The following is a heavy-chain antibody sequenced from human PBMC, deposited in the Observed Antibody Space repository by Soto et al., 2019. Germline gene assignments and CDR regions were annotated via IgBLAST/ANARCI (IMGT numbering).Heavy chain of an antibody. CDR2: ISSSSSYI. Sequence: PGGSMRLSCAASGFTFSIYSMTWARQAPGKGLEWVSSISSSSSYIYYADSVKGRFTISRDNAKSSLYLQMNSLRAEDTAVYYCARDLDPHRSGHYFGYWGQGTLVTVSS. CDR1: GFTFSIYS. V-gene: IGHV3-21*01. J-gene: IGHJ4*02. CDR3: ARDLDPHRSGHYFGY. D-gene: IGHD2-15*01.